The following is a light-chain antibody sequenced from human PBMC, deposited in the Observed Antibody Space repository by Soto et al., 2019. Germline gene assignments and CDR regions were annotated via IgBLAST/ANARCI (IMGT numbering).Light chain of an antibody. Sequence: EIRFTQCPSTLSLSPGERATLSCRASQSVSSYLAWYQQKPGQAPRLLIYDASNRATGIPARFSGSGSGTDFTLTISSLEPEDFAVYYCQQRSNWPPVFGGGTKVDIK. V-gene: IGKV3-11*01. CDR2: DAS. J-gene: IGKJ4*01. CDR1: QSVSSY. CDR3: QQRSNWPPV.